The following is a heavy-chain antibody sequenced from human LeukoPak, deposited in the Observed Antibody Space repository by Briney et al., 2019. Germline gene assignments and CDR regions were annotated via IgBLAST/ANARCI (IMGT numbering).Heavy chain of an antibody. Sequence: ASVKVSCKTSGYTFTSHGINWVRQAPGQGLEWMGWMNPNSGNTGYAQKFQGRVTITRNTSISTAYTELSSLRSEDTAVYYCARANWNYVDYYYYYMDVWGKGTTVTVSS. V-gene: IGHV1-8*01. J-gene: IGHJ6*03. D-gene: IGHD1-7*01. CDR1: GYTFTSHG. CDR2: MNPNSGNT. CDR3: ARANWNYVDYYYYYMDV.